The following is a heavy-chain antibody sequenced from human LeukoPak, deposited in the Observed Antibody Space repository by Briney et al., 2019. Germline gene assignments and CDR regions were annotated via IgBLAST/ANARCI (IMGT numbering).Heavy chain of an antibody. Sequence: SETLSLTCSVSGDSIAAPSYYWAWIRQPPGKGLEWIASIYYSGNTNYDPSLQSRVTISVDTSKNQFSLSLSSVTAADTAVYYCARQIRYTYDPNWFHPWGQGTLVTVPS. V-gene: IGHV4-39*01. J-gene: IGHJ5*02. CDR1: GDSIAAPSYY. D-gene: IGHD5-12*01. CDR3: ARQIRYTYDPNWFHP. CDR2: IYYSGNT.